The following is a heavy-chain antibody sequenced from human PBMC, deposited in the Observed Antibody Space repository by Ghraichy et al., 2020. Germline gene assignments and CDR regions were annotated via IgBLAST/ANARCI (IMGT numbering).Heavy chain of an antibody. D-gene: IGHD3-22*01. CDR1: GGTTNRGEYY. CDR2: IHYSGIT. CDR3: GRDHTDSGSYGFDS. V-gene: IGHV4-30-4*01. J-gene: IGHJ5*01. Sequence: NLSLTCSVSGGTTNRGEYYWNWIRQSPGKGLEWIGYIHYSGITAYNPSLKSRVTISIDTSKNLFSLKVSSVTAADTAVYFCGRDHTDSGSYGFDSWGQGTLVTVSS.